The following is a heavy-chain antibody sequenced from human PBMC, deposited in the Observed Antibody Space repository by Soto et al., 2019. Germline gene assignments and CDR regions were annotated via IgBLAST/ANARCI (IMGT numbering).Heavy chain of an antibody. V-gene: IGHV5-51*01. CDR3: ARPGGYCSSTSCPLDV. CDR2: LYPGDSDT. J-gene: IGHJ6*02. CDR1: GYSFTTYW. D-gene: IGHD2-2*01. Sequence: PGESLKIACKGSGYSFTTYWIGWVRQMPGKGLEWMGILYPGDSDTGYSPSFQGQVTISADKSISTAYLQWSSLKASDTAMYYCARPGGYCSSTSCPLDVWGQGTTVTVSS.